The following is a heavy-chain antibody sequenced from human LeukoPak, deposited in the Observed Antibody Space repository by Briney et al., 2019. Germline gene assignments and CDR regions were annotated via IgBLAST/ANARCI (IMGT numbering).Heavy chain of an antibody. J-gene: IGHJ4*02. CDR3: ARRFAPGSGSHTPTSDY. CDR1: GFTFSSYS. V-gene: IGHV3-21*01. Sequence: GGSLRLSCAASGFTFSSYSMNRVRQAPGKGLEWVSSISSSSSYIYYADSVKGRFTISRDNAKNSLYLQMNSLRAEDTAVYYCARRFAPGSGSHTPTSDYWGQGTLVTVSS. CDR2: ISSSSSYI. D-gene: IGHD3-10*01.